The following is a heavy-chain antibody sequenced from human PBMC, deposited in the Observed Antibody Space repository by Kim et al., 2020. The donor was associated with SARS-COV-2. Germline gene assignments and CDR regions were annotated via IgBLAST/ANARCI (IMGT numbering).Heavy chain of an antibody. CDR3: ARGTAMEKWFSLYYYYG. Sequence: GGSLRLSCAASGFTFSSHAMHWVRQAPGKGLEYVSAISSNGGSTYYANSVKGRFTISRDNSKNTLYLQMGSLRAEDTAVYYCARGTAMEKWFSLYYYYG. CDR2: ISSNGGST. D-gene: IGHD5-18*01. V-gene: IGHV3-64*01. CDR1: GFTFSSHA. J-gene: IGHJ6*01.